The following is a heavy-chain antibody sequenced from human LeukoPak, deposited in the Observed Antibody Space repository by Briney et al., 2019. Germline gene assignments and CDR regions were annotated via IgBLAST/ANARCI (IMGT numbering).Heavy chain of an antibody. Sequence: SETLSLTCTVSGGSISTYYWSWIRQPPGKGLEWIGYIYHSGSTNYNSSLKSRVTISVDTSKNQFSLKLSSVTAADTAVYYCARDVLLDPDCSSTSCYDDYWGQGTLVTVSS. CDR1: GGSISTYY. V-gene: IGHV4-59*12. CDR2: IYHSGST. D-gene: IGHD2-2*01. CDR3: ARDVLLDPDCSSTSCYDDY. J-gene: IGHJ4*02.